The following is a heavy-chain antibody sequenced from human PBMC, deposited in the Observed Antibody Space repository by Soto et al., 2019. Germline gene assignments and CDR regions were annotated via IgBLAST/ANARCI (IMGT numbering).Heavy chain of an antibody. J-gene: IGHJ6*02. V-gene: IGHV4-61*01. CDR1: GGSVSSGSYY. CDR3: ARDQYARVLVPAAMPQYYYYYYGMDV. Sequence: QVQLQESGPGLVKPSETLSLTCTVSGGSVSSGSYYWSWIRQPPGKGLEWIGYIYYSGSTNYNPSLKSRVTISVDTSKNQFSLKLSSVTAADTAVYYCARDQYARVLVPAAMPQYYYYYYGMDVWGQGTTVTVSS. CDR2: IYYSGST. D-gene: IGHD2-2*01.